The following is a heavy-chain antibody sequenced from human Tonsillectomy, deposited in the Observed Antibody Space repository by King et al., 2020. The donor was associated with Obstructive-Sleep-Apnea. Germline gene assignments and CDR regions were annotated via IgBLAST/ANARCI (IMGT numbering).Heavy chain of an antibody. D-gene: IGHD1-26*01. CDR1: GFTFSSYA. CDR2: ISGSGGST. J-gene: IGHJ6*02. V-gene: IGHV3-23*04. CDR3: AKEEWELRLNYYGMDV. Sequence: ELQLVQSGGGLVQPGGSLRLSCAASGFTFSSYAMSWVRQAPGKGLEWVSAISGSGGSTYYADSVKGRFTISRDNSKNTLYLQMNSLRAEDTAVYYCAKEEWELRLNYYGMDVWGQGTTVTVSS.